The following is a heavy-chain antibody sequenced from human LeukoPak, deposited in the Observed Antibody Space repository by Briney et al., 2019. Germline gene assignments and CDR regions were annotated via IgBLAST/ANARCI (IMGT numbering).Heavy chain of an antibody. V-gene: IGHV3-48*01. CDR2: ISSSSSTI. D-gene: IGHD2/OR15-2a*01. CDR3: ARGKTSQNIVRGKTYNWFDP. Sequence: PGGSLRLSCAASGFTFSSYSMNWVRQAPGKGLEWVSYISSSSSTIYYADSVKGRFTISRDNAKNSLYLQMNSLRAEDTAVYYCARGKTSQNIVRGKTYNWFDPWGQGTLVTVSS. CDR1: GFTFSSYS. J-gene: IGHJ5*02.